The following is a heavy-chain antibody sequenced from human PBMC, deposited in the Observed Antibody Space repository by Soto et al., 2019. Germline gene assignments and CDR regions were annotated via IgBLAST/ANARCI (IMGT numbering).Heavy chain of an antibody. CDR2: IYTSGST. V-gene: IGHV4-61*02. D-gene: IGHD6-6*01. Sequence: TLSLTCAVSGGSISSGGYSWSWIRQPAGKGLEWIGRIYTSGSTNYNPSLKSRVTMSVDTSKNQFSLKLSSVTAADTAVYYRARVRMAARTRAYGMDVWGQGNTVTVSP. J-gene: IGHJ6*01. CDR1: GGSISSGGYS. CDR3: ARVRMAARTRAYGMDV.